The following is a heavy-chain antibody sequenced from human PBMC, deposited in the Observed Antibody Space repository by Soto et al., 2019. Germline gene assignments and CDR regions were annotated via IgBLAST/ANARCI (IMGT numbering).Heavy chain of an antibody. CDR3: ARGVGQWQPEDFDY. V-gene: IGHV4-59*01. J-gene: IGHJ4*02. D-gene: IGHD6-19*01. CDR2: IYYSGRT. CDR1: GGSISSYY. Sequence: SETLALTCTVSGGSISSYYWSWLRQPPGKGLEWIGYIYYSGRTSYNPSLKSRVTISEDTSKNQFSLKLSSVTAADTAVYYCARGVGQWQPEDFDYWGQGTLVTVSS.